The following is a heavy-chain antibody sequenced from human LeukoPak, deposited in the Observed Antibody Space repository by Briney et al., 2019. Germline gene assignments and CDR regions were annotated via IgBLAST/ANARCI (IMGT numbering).Heavy chain of an antibody. CDR2: INPNSGGT. Sequence: ASVKASCKAAGYTFTGYYMHWVRQAPGQGPEWIGWINPNSGGTNYAQKFQGRVTMTRDTSISTPYMELSRLRSDDTDVYYCARGDSGYDYFDYWGQGTLVTVSS. J-gene: IGHJ4*02. CDR1: GYTFTGYY. CDR3: ARGDSGYDYFDY. V-gene: IGHV1-2*02. D-gene: IGHD5-12*01.